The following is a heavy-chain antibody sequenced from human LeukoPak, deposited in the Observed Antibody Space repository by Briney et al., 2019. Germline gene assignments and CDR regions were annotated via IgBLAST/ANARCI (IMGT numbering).Heavy chain of an antibody. CDR2: IYYSGST. CDR3: ARDASIAALDYYYYMDV. D-gene: IGHD6-6*01. CDR1: GGSISSSSYY. J-gene: IGHJ6*03. Sequence: SETLSLTCTVSGGSISSSSYYWGWIRQPPGKGLEWIGSIYYSGSTYYNPSLKSRVTKSVDTSKNQFSLKLSSVTAADTAVYYCARDASIAALDYYYYMDVWGKGTTVTVSS. V-gene: IGHV4-39*07.